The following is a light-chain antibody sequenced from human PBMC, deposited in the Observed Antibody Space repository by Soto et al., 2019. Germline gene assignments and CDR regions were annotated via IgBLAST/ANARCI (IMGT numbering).Light chain of an antibody. CDR2: EVS. Sequence: QSVLTQPASVSGSPGQSITISCTGTASDVGAYNYVSWYQQHPGKAPKLMIYEVSSRPSGVSDRFSGSKSGNTASLTISGLQAEDEADYYCQSYDSSPSGYVFGTGTKLTVL. V-gene: IGLV2-14*01. CDR1: ASDVGAYNY. J-gene: IGLJ1*01. CDR3: QSYDSSPSGYV.